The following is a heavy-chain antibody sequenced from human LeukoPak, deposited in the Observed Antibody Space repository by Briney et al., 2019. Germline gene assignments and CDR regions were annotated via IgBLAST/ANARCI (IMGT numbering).Heavy chain of an antibody. V-gene: IGHV3-23*01. J-gene: IGHJ4*02. Sequence: GGSLRLSCAASGFTFSTYATNWVRQAPGKGLEWLSHNRGTDGKTFYADSVKGRFTISRDNSKNTLYLQMNNLRAEDTALYYCAKKGCSTSGCPASFDYWGQGTLVTVSS. CDR2: NRGTDGKT. D-gene: IGHD2-2*01. CDR1: GFTFSTYA. CDR3: AKKGCSTSGCPASFDY.